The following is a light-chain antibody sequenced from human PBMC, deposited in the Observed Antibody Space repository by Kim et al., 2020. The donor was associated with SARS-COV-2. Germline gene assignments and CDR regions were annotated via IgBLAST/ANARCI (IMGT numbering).Light chain of an antibody. Sequence: GSPGERATLACRASQSVSSNLAWYQQKPGQAPRLLIYGASTRATGVPARFSGSGSGTEFTLTISSLQSEDFAVYYCQQYNSWLITFGQGTRLEIK. CDR3: QQYNSWLIT. CDR2: GAS. CDR1: QSVSSN. J-gene: IGKJ5*01. V-gene: IGKV3-15*01.